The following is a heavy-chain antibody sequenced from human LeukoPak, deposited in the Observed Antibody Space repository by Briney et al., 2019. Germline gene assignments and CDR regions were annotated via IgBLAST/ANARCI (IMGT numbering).Heavy chain of an antibody. CDR2: ISSSGSAI. V-gene: IGHV3-11*01. Sequence: GSLRLSCAASGFTFSDYYMSWIRQAPGKGLEWVSYISSSGSAIYYADSVKGRFTISRDNAKNSLYLQMNSLRAEDTAVYYCARGIYPISAAFDIWGQGTMVTVSS. D-gene: IGHD3-16*02. CDR1: GFTFSDYY. CDR3: ARGIYPISAAFDI. J-gene: IGHJ3*02.